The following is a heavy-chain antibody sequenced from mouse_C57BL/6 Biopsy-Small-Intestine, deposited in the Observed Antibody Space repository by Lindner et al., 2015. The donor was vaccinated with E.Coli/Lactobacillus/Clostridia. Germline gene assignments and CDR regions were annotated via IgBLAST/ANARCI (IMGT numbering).Heavy chain of an antibody. J-gene: IGHJ1*03. CDR1: GVTFSDYG. CDR2: ISSDSSSI. CDR3: AREDV. V-gene: IGHV5-17*01. Sequence: VQLQESGGGLVKPGGSPKLSCAASGVTFSDYGIHWVRQAPEKGLEWVAYISSDSSSIYYADTVKGRFTISRDNAKNTLFLQMTSLRSEDTAMYYCAREDVWGTGTTVTVSS.